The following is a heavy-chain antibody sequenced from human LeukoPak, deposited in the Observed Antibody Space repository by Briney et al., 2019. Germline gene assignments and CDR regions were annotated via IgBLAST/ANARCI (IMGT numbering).Heavy chain of an antibody. CDR1: GGSISSYY. V-gene: IGHV4-59*12. D-gene: IGHD3-10*01. Sequence: SETLSLTCTVSGGSISSYYWSWIRQPPGKGLEWIGYIYYGGSTNYNPSLKSRVTISVDTSKNQFSLKLSSVTAADTAVYYCARDLMYYYGSGSPDYWGQGTLVIVSS. J-gene: IGHJ4*02. CDR2: IYYGGST. CDR3: ARDLMYYYGSGSPDY.